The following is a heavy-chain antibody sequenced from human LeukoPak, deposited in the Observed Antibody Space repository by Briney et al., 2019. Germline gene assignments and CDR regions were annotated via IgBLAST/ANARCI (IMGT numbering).Heavy chain of an antibody. CDR2: ISYDGSNK. CDR3: AKEKDYYGSGSYWFDY. V-gene: IGHV3-30*18. D-gene: IGHD3-10*01. CDR1: GFTFSSYG. Sequence: GGSLRLSCAASGFTFSSYGMHWVRQAPGKGLEWVAVISYDGSNKYYADSVKGRFTISRDNSKNTLYLQMNSLRAEDTAVYYCAKEKDYYGSGSYWFDYWGQGTLVTVSS. J-gene: IGHJ4*02.